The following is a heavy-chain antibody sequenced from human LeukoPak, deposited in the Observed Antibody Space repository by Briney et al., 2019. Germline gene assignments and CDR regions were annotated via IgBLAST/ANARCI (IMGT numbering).Heavy chain of an antibody. CDR2: IRTSESP. V-gene: IGHV4-4*07. J-gene: IGHJ4*02. D-gene: IGHD6-19*01. CDR3: ARVTYSSGCYYFDY. Sequence: SETLSLTCIVPVDSITNYYWSWVRHPAGDGLEWLGRIRTSESPTYTPSLKSRVTMSVDTSKNQFSLKLSSVTAADTAFYYCARVTYSSGCYYFDYWGQGTLVTVSS. CDR1: VDSITNYY.